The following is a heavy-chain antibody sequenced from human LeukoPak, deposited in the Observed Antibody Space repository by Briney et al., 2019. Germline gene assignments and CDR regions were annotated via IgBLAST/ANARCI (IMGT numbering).Heavy chain of an antibody. Sequence: QSGGSLRLSCAASGFTFSSYAMHWVRQAPGKGLEWVAVISYDGSNKYYADSVKGRFTISRDNSKNTLYLQMNSLRAEDTAVYYCARAYVHYYDSSGPCGNWGQGTLVTVSS. CDR2: ISYDGSNK. V-gene: IGHV3-30-3*01. CDR1: GFTFSSYA. D-gene: IGHD3-22*01. CDR3: ARAYVHYYDSSGPCGN. J-gene: IGHJ4*02.